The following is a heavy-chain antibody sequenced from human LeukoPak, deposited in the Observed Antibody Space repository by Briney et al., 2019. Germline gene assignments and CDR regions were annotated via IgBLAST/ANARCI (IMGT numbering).Heavy chain of an antibody. J-gene: IGHJ4*02. V-gene: IGHV4-4*02. CDR2: IYHSGST. CDR1: GGSISSSNW. CDR3: ARVGDTAMVYFDY. Sequence: PSGTLSLTCAVSGGSISSSNWRSWVRQPPGKGLELIGEIYHSGSTNYNPSLKSRATISVDKSKNQFSLKLSSVTAADTAVYYCARVGDTAMVYFDYWGQGTLVTVSS. D-gene: IGHD5-18*01.